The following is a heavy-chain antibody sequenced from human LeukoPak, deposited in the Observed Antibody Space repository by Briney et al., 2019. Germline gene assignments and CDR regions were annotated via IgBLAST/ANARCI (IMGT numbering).Heavy chain of an antibody. Sequence: PSETLSLTCTVSGYSISSGYYWGWIRQPPGKGLEWIGSIYHSGSTYYSPSLKSPVTISVDTSKNQFSLKLGSVTAADTAVYYCARDLKSEYYFDYWGQGTLVTVSS. CDR2: IYHSGST. CDR3: ARDLKSEYYFDY. D-gene: IGHD3-10*01. V-gene: IGHV4-38-2*02. J-gene: IGHJ4*02. CDR1: GYSISSGYY.